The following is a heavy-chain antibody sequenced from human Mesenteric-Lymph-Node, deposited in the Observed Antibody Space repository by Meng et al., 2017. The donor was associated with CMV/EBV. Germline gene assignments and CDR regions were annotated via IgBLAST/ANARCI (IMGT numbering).Heavy chain of an antibody. CDR3: AKAATMIVVVMYYFDY. J-gene: IGHJ4*02. V-gene: IGHV3-23*01. CDR1: GFTFSSYE. CDR2: ISGSGGST. D-gene: IGHD3-22*01. Sequence: GESLKISCAASGFTFSSYEMNWVRQAPGKGLEWVSAISGSGGSTYYADSVKGRFTISRDNSKNTLYLQMNSLRAEDTAVYYCAKAATMIVVVMYYFDYWGQGTLVTVSS.